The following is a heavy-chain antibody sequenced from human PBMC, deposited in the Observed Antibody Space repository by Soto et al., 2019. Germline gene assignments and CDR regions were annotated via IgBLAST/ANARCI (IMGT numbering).Heavy chain of an antibody. V-gene: IGHV4-30-2*01. D-gene: IGHD2-8*01. CDR1: GGSINSGRSS. Sequence: QLQLLESGSGLVKPSQTLSLTCSVSGGSINSGRSSWNWIRQPPGKGLEWIAYISHSGSTYYTPSLKRRVTNSVDRSKNQFSLKLTALTAADTAVYYCVRESTPDGPNRVDTWGPGILVTVSS. J-gene: IGHJ5*02. CDR2: ISHSGST. CDR3: VRESTPDGPNRVDT.